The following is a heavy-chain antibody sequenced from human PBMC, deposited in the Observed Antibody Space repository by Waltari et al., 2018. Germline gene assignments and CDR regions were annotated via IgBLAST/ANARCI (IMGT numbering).Heavy chain of an antibody. D-gene: IGHD2-2*01. V-gene: IGHV1-46*01. CDR1: GYTFTSYY. J-gene: IGHJ6*02. Sequence: QVQLVQSGAEVKKPGASVKVSCKASGYTFTSYYMHWVRQAPGQGLEWRGRKSPGGGSTSYAQKFQGRVTMTRDTSTSTVYMELSSLRSEDTAVYSCVREDCSSTSCSNGMDVWGQGTTVTVSS. CDR2: KSPGGGST. CDR3: VREDCSSTSCSNGMDV.